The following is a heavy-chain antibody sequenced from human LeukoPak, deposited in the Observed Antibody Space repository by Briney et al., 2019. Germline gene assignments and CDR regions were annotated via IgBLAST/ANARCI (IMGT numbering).Heavy chain of an antibody. CDR2: IRYDGSNK. Sequence: GGSLRLSCAASGFTFSSYGMHWVRQAPGKGLEWVAFIRYDGSNKYYADSVKGRFTISRDNSKNTLCLQMNSLRAEDTAVYYCAKDYGSGSLPHFDYWGQGTLVTVSS. CDR1: GFTFSSYG. D-gene: IGHD3-10*01. J-gene: IGHJ4*02. CDR3: AKDYGSGSLPHFDY. V-gene: IGHV3-30*02.